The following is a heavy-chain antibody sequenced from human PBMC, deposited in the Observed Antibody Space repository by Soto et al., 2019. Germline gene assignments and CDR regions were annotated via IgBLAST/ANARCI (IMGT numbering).Heavy chain of an antibody. J-gene: IGHJ4*02. CDR2: IYYSGST. V-gene: IGHV4-59*01. Sequence: SETLSLTCTVSVGGSFSSYYWSWIRQPPGKGLEWIGYIYYSGSTNYNPSLKSRLTMSVHTSQNQFSLRVNSVTAADTAVYYCARNRGNYFDYWGQGILVTVSS. CDR1: VGGSFSSYY. CDR3: ARNRGNYFDY.